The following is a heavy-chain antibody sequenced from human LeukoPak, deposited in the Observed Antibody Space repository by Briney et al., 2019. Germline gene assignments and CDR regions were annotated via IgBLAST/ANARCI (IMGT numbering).Heavy chain of an antibody. Sequence: ASVKVSCKASGGTFSSYAISRVRQAPGQGLEWMGRISAYNDNTNYAQNLQGRVTMTTDTSTSTAYMELRSLRSDDTAVYYCARDLRAYVWGSYRSCLGYWGQGTLVTVSS. CDR3: ARDLRAYVWGSYRSCLGY. V-gene: IGHV1-18*01. CDR2: ISAYNDNT. D-gene: IGHD3-16*02. CDR1: GGTFSSYA. J-gene: IGHJ4*02.